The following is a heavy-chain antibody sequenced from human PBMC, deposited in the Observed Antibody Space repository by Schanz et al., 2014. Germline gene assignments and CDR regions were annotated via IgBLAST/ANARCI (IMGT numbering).Heavy chain of an antibody. D-gene: IGHD5-12*01. J-gene: IGHJ4*02. V-gene: IGHV3-7*02. CDR1: GFTFSKYW. CDR3: ARGIGGYGANNYFDY. CDR2: IKQDGSEK. Sequence: DVQLLGSGGGLVQPGGSLRLSCGGSGFTFSKYWMSWVRQAPGKGLEWVANIKQDGSEKYYVDAVKGRFTISRDNAKNSLYLQMNSLRAEDTAVYSCARGIGGYGANNYFDYWGQGTLVTVSS.